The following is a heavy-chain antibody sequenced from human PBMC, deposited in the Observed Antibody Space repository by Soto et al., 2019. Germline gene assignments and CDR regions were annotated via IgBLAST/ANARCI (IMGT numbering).Heavy chain of an antibody. Sequence: EVQLVESGGGLVKPGGSLRVSCAASGFTFSNYSMNWVRQAPGKGLEWVSSISSTSKYIYYADSDKGRFTISRDNAKKPLYLQMNSLRAEDTAVYYCARGLSSGWFDYWGQGTLVTVSA. CDR2: ISSTSKYI. V-gene: IGHV3-21*01. J-gene: IGHJ5*01. CDR1: GFTFSNYS. CDR3: ARGLSSGWFDY. D-gene: IGHD6-19*01.